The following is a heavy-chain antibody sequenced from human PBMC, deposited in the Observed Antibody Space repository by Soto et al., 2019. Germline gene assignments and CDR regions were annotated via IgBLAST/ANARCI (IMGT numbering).Heavy chain of an antibody. J-gene: IGHJ6*02. CDR3: ARVRGDIVVVPAATPYYYYGMDV. V-gene: IGHV1-18*01. CDR1: GYTFTSYV. CDR2: ISAYNGNT. Sequence: ASVKVSCKASGYTFTSYVISWVRQAPGQGLEWMGWISAYNGNTNYAQKLQGRVTMTTDTSTSTAHMELRSLRSDDTAVYYCARVRGDIVVVPAATPYYYYGMDVWGQGTTVTVSS. D-gene: IGHD2-2*01.